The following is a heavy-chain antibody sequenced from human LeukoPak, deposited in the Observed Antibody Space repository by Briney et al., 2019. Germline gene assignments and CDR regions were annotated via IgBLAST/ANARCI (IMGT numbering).Heavy chain of an antibody. CDR3: ARGYSSSWYWFDP. V-gene: IGHV4-39*01. CDR1: GGSISSSSYY. CDR2: IYYSGST. D-gene: IGHD6-13*01. J-gene: IGHJ5*02. Sequence: SETLSLTCTVSGGSISSSSYYWGWIRQPPGKGLEWIGSIYYSGSTYYNPSLKSRVTISVDTSKNQFSLKLSSVTAADTAVCYCARGYSSSWYWFDPWGQGTLVTVSS.